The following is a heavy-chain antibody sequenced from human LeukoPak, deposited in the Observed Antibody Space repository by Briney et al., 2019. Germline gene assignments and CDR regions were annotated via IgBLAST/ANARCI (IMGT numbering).Heavy chain of an antibody. Sequence: QPGGSLRLSCAASGFTVSSKYMSWVRQAPGKGLEWVSVIYSGGSTYYADSVKGRFTISRDNSKNTLYPQMNSLRAEDTAVYYCASCPEHYGVFRRNYFDYWGQGTLVTVSS. CDR2: IYSGGST. CDR1: GFTVSSKY. CDR3: ASCPEHYGVFRRNYFDY. J-gene: IGHJ4*02. D-gene: IGHD4-17*01. V-gene: IGHV3-66*01.